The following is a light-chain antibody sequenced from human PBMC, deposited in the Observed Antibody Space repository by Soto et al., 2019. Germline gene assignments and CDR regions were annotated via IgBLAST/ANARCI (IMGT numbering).Light chain of an antibody. Sequence: QSVLTQPASVSGSLGQSITISCSGTSSDVGLFDYVSWYQQHPGKVPKLMIYDVNDRPSGVSDRFSGSKSGNTASLTISGLQAEDEADYFCSSYPSHAIHVVFGGGSNVTVL. CDR2: DVN. J-gene: IGLJ2*01. CDR3: SSYPSHAIHVV. V-gene: IGLV2-14*03. CDR1: SSDVGLFDY.